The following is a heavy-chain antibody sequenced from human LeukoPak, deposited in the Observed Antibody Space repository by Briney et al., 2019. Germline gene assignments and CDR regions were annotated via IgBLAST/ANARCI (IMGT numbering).Heavy chain of an antibody. CDR3: AKSSHIGRPGGFDF. CDR1: GFSFSTYG. J-gene: IGHJ4*02. D-gene: IGHD2-8*02. V-gene: IGHV3-23*01. CDR2: IDNSGGLT. Sequence: TGGSLRLSCAASGFSFSTYGMSWVRQAPGKGLEWFSAIDNSGGLTSYPDPVKGRFTISRDNSKNTLYLQMNTLRAEDTAVYYCAKSSHIGRPGGFDFWGQGTLVTVSS.